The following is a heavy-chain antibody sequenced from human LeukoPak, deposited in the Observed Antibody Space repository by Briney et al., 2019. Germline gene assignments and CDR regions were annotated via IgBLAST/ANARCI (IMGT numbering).Heavy chain of an antibody. Sequence: GGSLRLSXAASGFTFSSYWMSWVRQAPGKGLEWVANIKQDGSEKYYVDSVKGRFAISRDNAKNSLYLQMNSLRAADTAVYYCARGSGYCTNGVCSLYYFDYWGQGTLVTVSS. J-gene: IGHJ4*02. D-gene: IGHD2-8*01. V-gene: IGHV3-7*01. CDR1: GFTFSSYW. CDR2: IKQDGSEK. CDR3: ARGSGYCTNGVCSLYYFDY.